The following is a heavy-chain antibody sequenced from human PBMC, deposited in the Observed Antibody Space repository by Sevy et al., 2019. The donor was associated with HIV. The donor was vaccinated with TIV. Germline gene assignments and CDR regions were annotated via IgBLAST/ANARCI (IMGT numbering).Heavy chain of an antibody. CDR1: GFTFSNYS. CDR2: LFFGFGEI. V-gene: IGHV3-23*01. CDR3: AREGCTKPHDY. D-gene: IGHD2-8*01. Sequence: GGSLRLSCAASGFTFSNYSMSWVPHPPGKGRDGVQTLFFGFGEINYAAPVKGRFTISRDNSKSSVYLQMNNLRPEDTAVYYCAREGCTKPHDYWGQGTLVTVSS. J-gene: IGHJ4*02.